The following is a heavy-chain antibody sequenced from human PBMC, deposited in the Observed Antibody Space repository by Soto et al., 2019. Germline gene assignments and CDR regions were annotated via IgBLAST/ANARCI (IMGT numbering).Heavy chain of an antibody. J-gene: IGHJ4*02. CDR2: TYYRSKWYN. Sequence: SQTLSLTCAISGDSVSSNSAAWNLIRQSPSRGLQWLGRTYYRSKWYNDYSVSVKSRITITPDTSKNQFSLQLNSVTPEDTAVYYCARALTYSSGWYHFDYWGQGTLVTVSS. CDR1: GDSVSSNSAA. D-gene: IGHD6-19*01. CDR3: ARALTYSSGWYHFDY. V-gene: IGHV6-1*01.